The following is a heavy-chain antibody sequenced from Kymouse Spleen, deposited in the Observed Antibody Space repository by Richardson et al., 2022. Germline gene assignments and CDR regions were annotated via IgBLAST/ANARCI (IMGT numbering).Heavy chain of an antibody. Sequence: QLQLQESGPGLVKPSETLSLTCTVSGGSISSSSYYWGWIRQPPGKGLEWIGSIYYSGSTYYNPSLKSRVTISVDTSKNQFSLKLSSVTAADTAVYYCARHVYCSSTSCYGGTGNLDYWGQGTLVTVSS. CDR2: IYYSGST. CDR3: ARHVYCSSTSCYGGTGNLDY. V-gene: IGHV4-39*01. D-gene: IGHD2-2*02. J-gene: IGHJ4*02. CDR1: GGSISSSSYY.